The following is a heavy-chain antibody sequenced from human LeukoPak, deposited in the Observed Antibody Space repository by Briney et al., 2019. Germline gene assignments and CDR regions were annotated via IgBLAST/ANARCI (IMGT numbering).Heavy chain of an antibody. CDR1: GGSISSYY. Sequence: PSXTLSLTCTVSGGSISSYYWSWLRQPPGKGLEWIGYIYYSGSTNYNPSLKSRVTISVDTSKNQFSLKLSSVTAADTAVYYCARDRYSYGLFDYWGQGTLVTVSS. D-gene: IGHD5-18*01. CDR2: IYYSGST. J-gene: IGHJ4*02. V-gene: IGHV4-59*01. CDR3: ARDRYSYGLFDY.